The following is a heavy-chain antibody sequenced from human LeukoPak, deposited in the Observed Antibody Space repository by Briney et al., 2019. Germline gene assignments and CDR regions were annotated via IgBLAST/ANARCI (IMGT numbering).Heavy chain of an antibody. D-gene: IGHD3-16*02. CDR3: ARDNGNYVDY. Sequence: GGSLRLSCAASGFTFSSYWMSWVRQAPGKGLEWVSGITWNRDKIGYGDSVKGRFTISRDNAQNSLYLQMNSLRAEDTAVYYCARDNGNYVDYWGQGTLVTVSS. CDR2: ITWNRDKI. V-gene: IGHV3-48*01. CDR1: GFTFSSYW. J-gene: IGHJ4*02.